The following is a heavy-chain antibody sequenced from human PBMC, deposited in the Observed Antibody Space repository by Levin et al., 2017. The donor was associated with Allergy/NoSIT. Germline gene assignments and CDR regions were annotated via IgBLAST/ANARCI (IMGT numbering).Heavy chain of an antibody. CDR3: ARLPAVANHGGGEAFDI. CDR2: IYPGDSDT. CDR1: GYSFTSYW. J-gene: IGHJ3*02. Sequence: GESLKISCKGSGYSFTSYWIGWVRQMPGKGLEWMGIIYPGDSDTRYSPSFQGQVTISADKSISTAYLQWSSLKASDTPMYSWARLPAVANHGGGEAFDIWGQGTMVTVSS. D-gene: IGHD6-19*01. V-gene: IGHV5-51*01.